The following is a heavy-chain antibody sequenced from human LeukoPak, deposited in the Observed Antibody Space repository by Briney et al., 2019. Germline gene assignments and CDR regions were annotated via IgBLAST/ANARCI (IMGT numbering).Heavy chain of an antibody. J-gene: IGHJ6*02. Sequence: GRSLRLSCAASGFTFSNYVMHWVRQVPGKGLEWVTILSHDGTNKCYADSVRGRFTISRENSKNTLYLQMNSLRAEDTAVYYCAKSDTGLVEPYYFYGMDVWGQGTTVIVSS. D-gene: IGHD5-18*01. CDR3: AKSDTGLVEPYYFYGMDV. V-gene: IGHV3-30*18. CDR1: GFTFSNYV. CDR2: LSHDGTNK.